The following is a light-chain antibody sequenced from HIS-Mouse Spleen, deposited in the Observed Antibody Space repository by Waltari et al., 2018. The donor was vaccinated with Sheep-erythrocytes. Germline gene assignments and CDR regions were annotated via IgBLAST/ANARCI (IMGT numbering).Light chain of an antibody. V-gene: IGLV2-23*01. J-gene: IGLJ3*02. CDR1: SSDVGSYNL. Sequence: QSALTQPASVSGSPGQSITISCTGTSSDVGSYNLVSWYQQHPGKAPKRMIYEGSKRPSGVSNRLPGSKSGNTASLTISGLQAEDEADYYCCSYAGSSTPWVFGGGTKLTVL. CDR3: CSYAGSSTPWV. CDR2: EGS.